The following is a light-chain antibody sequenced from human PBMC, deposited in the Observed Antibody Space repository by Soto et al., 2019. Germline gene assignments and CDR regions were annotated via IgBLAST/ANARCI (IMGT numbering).Light chain of an antibody. CDR1: QSISTE. CDR3: QQGHNWPLT. V-gene: IGKV3-15*01. J-gene: IGKJ2*01. Sequence: EIGMTQSPATLSASPGERATLSCRASQSISTELAWYQQKAGQPPKLLIYFASSMDTGVPARFTGSGSGSDFALTISGLQAEDFAVFYCQQGHNWPLTFCQGTRLEI. CDR2: FAS.